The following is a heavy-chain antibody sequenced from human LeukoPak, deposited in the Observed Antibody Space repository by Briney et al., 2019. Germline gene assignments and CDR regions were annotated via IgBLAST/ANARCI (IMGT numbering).Heavy chain of an antibody. J-gene: IGHJ4*02. CDR2: IWSDGSKK. CDR3: ARGIYGSVTYYFDY. CDR1: GFTFSNYG. V-gene: IGHV3-33*01. D-gene: IGHD4-11*01. Sequence: GGSLRLSCAASGFTFSNYGMHWVRQAPGKGLEWVTIIWSDGSKKYYADSVKGRFTISRENSNDMLYLQMNSLRAEDTAVYYCARGIYGSVTYYFDYWGQGTLVTVSS.